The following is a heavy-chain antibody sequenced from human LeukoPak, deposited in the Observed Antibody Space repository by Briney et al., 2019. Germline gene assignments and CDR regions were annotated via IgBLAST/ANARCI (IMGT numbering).Heavy chain of an antibody. V-gene: IGHV5-51*01. J-gene: IGHJ4*02. Sequence: GESLKISCEGSGYSFTSYWIGWVRQMPGKGLEWMGIIYPDDSEIRYSPSLQGQVTISADKSISTAYLQWSSLKASDTAIYYCARQTGVGSFDHWGQGTLVTVSS. CDR2: IYPDDSEI. D-gene: IGHD7-27*01. CDR1: GYSFTSYW. CDR3: ARQTGVGSFDH.